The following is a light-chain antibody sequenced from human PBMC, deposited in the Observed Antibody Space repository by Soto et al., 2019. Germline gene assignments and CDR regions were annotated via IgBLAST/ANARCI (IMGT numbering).Light chain of an antibody. CDR1: QSISSY. Sequence: DIHLPQYPSSLSASVGDRVTITCRASQSISSYLDWYQQKPGKAPKLLIYAASSLQSGIPARFSGSGSGTDFTLTISSLQPEDFVTYYCQQCYSTPITFGQGTRLEIK. V-gene: IGKV1-39*01. J-gene: IGKJ5*01. CDR3: QQCYSTPIT. CDR2: AAS.